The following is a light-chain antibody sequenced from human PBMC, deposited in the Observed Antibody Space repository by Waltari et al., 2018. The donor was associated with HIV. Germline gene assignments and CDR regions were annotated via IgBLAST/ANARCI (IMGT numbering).Light chain of an antibody. CDR3: QQSYSTPYT. Sequence: DIQMTQSPSSLSASVGDRFTITCRASQSISSYLNWYQQKPGKAPKLLIYAASSLQSGVPSRFSCSGSGTDFTLTISSLQPEDFATYYCQQSYSTPYTFGQGTKLEIK. J-gene: IGKJ2*01. CDR2: AAS. V-gene: IGKV1-39*01. CDR1: QSISSY.